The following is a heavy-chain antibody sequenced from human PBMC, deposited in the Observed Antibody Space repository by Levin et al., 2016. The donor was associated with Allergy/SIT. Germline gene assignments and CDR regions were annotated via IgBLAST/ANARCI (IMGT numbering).Heavy chain of an antibody. CDR3: ARGLRGSGSYYIPQKRFDP. Sequence: SETLSLTCAVYGGSFSGYYWSWIRQPPGKGLEWIGEINHSGSTNYNPSLKSRVTISVDTSKNQFSLKLSSVTAADTAVYYCARGLRGSGSYYIPQKRFDPWGQGTLVTVSS. J-gene: IGHJ5*02. CDR1: GGSFSGYY. CDR2: INHSGST. V-gene: IGHV4-34*01. D-gene: IGHD3-10*01.